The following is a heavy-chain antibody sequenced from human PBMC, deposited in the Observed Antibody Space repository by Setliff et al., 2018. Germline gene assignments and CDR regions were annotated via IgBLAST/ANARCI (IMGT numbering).Heavy chain of an antibody. Sequence: SETLSLTCTVSGGSISTTNYFWGWIRQPPGGGLEWIGILYYTGATYSNPSLKSRVTISVDTPNNQFSLKLSSVTAADTAVFYCARGYAARVGFGNWFDPWGQGTLVTVSS. CDR1: GGSISTTNYF. D-gene: IGHD6-6*01. CDR2: LYYTGAT. CDR3: ARGYAARVGFGNWFDP. V-gene: IGHV4-39*07. J-gene: IGHJ5*02.